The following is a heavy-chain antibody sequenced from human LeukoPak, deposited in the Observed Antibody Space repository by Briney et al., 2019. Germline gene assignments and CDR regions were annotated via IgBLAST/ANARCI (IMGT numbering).Heavy chain of an antibody. V-gene: IGHV1-2*02. CDR1: GYTFTGYY. J-gene: IGHJ4*02. Sequence: ASVKVSCKASGYTFTGYYMHWVRQAPGQGLEWMGWINPNSGGTNYAQKFQGRVTMTRDTSINTAYMELSGLRSDDTAVYYCARVLNSGCPDYWGQGTLVTVSS. CDR3: ARVLNSGCPDY. CDR2: INPNSGGT. D-gene: IGHD6-19*01.